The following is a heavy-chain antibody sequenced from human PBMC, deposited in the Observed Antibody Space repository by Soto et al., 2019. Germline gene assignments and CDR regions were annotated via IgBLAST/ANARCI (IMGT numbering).Heavy chain of an antibody. Sequence: ASVKVSCKASGYTFNSYGISWVRQAPGQGLEWMGWISAYNGNTNYAQKLQGRVTMTTDTSTSTAYMELRSLRSDDTAVYYCARARILYSGNWFDPWGQGTLVTVSS. D-gene: IGHD1-26*01. CDR3: ARARILYSGNWFDP. CDR1: GYTFNSYG. J-gene: IGHJ5*02. V-gene: IGHV1-18*01. CDR2: ISAYNGNT.